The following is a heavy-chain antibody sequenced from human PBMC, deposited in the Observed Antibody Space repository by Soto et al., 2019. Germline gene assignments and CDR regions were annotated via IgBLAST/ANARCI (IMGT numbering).Heavy chain of an antibody. J-gene: IGHJ6*02. D-gene: IGHD6-6*01. CDR2: ISGSGGSI. CDR3: AATYSSSSTPLYYGMDV. CDR1: GFTFDDYA. Sequence: GGSLRLSCAASGFTFDDYAMYWVRQAPGKGLEWVSAISGSGGSIDYADSVKGRFTISRDNSKNTLYLQMNSLRAEDTAVYYCAATYSSSSTPLYYGMDVWGQGTTVTVSS. V-gene: IGHV3-23*01.